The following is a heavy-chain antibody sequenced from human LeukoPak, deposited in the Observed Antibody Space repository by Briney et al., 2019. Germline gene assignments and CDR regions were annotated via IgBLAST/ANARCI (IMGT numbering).Heavy chain of an antibody. J-gene: IGHJ2*01. Sequence: SETLSLTCTVSGGSISSSSYYWGWVRQPPGKGPEWIASMYYSGSTYYNPSLKSRVTISVDTSKGQFSLRLSSVTAADTAVYFCARGVSMIVVVIHDWYFDLWGRGTLVTVSS. CDR2: MYYSGST. CDR1: GGSISSSSYY. V-gene: IGHV4-39*01. D-gene: IGHD3-22*01. CDR3: ARGVSMIVVVIHDWYFDL.